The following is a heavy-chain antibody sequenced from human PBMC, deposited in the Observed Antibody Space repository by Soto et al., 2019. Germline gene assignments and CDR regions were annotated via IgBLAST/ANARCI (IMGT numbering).Heavy chain of an antibody. CDR1: GDSVSSGNHN. J-gene: IGHJ4*02. D-gene: IGHD3-16*01. Sequence: LSLTCTVSGDSVSSGNHNWTWIRQPPGKGLEWIGYIYSSGRTDYNPSLKSRVTILVDTSNNEFSLRLTSVTAADTAVYYCTKNRLIWGQGTLVTVSS. CDR2: IYSSGRT. CDR3: TKNRLI. V-gene: IGHV4-61*01.